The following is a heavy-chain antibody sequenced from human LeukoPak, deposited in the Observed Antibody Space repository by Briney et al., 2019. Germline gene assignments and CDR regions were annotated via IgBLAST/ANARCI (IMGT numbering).Heavy chain of an antibody. Sequence: GGSLRLSCAVSGFTVSGNYMSWVRQAPGKGLEWVSLIYSGGGTYYADSVKGRFTFSRDNSKNTLYLQMNSLRAEDTAVYYCARPGPDAFDIWGQGTMVTVSS. CDR2: IYSGGGT. CDR1: GFTVSGNY. CDR3: ARPGPDAFDI. J-gene: IGHJ3*02. V-gene: IGHV3-66*04.